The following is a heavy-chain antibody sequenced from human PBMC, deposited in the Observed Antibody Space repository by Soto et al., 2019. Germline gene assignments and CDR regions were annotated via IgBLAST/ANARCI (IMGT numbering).Heavy chain of an antibody. CDR3: AKARSYYDILTGPSGGYYYYGMDV. CDR2: ISGDGGST. Sequence: PGGSLRLSCAASGFTFSSYAMSWVCQAPGKGLEWVSVISGDGGSTYYADSVKGRFTISRDNAKNTLYLQMNSLRAEDTAVYYCAKARSYYDILTGPSGGYYYYGMDVWGQGTTVTVSS. CDR1: GFTFSSYA. D-gene: IGHD3-9*01. V-gene: IGHV3-23*01. J-gene: IGHJ6*02.